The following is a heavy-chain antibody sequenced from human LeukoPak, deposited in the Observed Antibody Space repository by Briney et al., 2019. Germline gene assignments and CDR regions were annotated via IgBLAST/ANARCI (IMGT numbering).Heavy chain of an antibody. Sequence: SSGTLSLTCAVFGGAFSGYYWRWIRPPPGKGLGWIGEINHSGSTNYNPSLKSRVTISVDTSKNQFSLKLSSVTAADTAVYYCASGRGELSSVDYWGQGTLVTVSS. CDR3: ASGRGELSSVDY. V-gene: IGHV4-34*01. CDR2: INHSGST. J-gene: IGHJ4*02. D-gene: IGHD3-16*02. CDR1: GGAFSGYY.